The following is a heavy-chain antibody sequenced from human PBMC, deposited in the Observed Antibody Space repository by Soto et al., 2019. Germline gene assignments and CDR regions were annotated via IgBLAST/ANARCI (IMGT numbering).Heavy chain of an antibody. CDR2: ISAYNGHT. D-gene: IGHD2-2*01. V-gene: IGHV1-18*04. J-gene: IGHJ4*02. CDR1: GYTFSNYG. CDR3: ARDLCSSTSCQLDY. Sequence: ASVKVSCKASGYTFSNYGISWVRLAPGQGLEWLGWISAYNGHTYFAQKFQGRVTMTTDTSTSTAYMEVRSLRSDDTAVYYCARDLCSSTSCQLDYWGQGTLVTVSS.